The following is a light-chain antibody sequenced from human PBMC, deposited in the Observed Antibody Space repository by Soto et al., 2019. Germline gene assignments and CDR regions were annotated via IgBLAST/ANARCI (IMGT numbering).Light chain of an antibody. CDR3: AAWDDSLSGFFV. V-gene: IGLV1-47*01. CDR2: RNN. Sequence: HSLVPLPPQTSGYYRHSGTPSCSGSSSHLGKNSVHWNQHLPGTAPRLLIYRNNQRPSGVPDRFSGSKSGTSASLAISGLRSEDEADYYCAAWDDSLSGFFVFGTGTKVTVL. CDR1: SSHLGKNS. J-gene: IGLJ1*01.